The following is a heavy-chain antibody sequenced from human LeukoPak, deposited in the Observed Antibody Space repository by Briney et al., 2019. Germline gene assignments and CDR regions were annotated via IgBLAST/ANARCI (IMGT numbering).Heavy chain of an antibody. Sequence: SQTLSLTCTVSGGSISSGDYYWSWIRQPPGKGLEWIGYIYHSESTYYNPSLRSRVTISVDRSKNQFSLKLSSVTAADTAVYYCARLTYYYDSSGYYYYFDYWGQGTLVTASS. V-gene: IGHV4-30-2*01. D-gene: IGHD3-22*01. J-gene: IGHJ4*02. CDR2: IYHSEST. CDR1: GGSISSGDYY. CDR3: ARLTYYYDSSGYYYYFDY.